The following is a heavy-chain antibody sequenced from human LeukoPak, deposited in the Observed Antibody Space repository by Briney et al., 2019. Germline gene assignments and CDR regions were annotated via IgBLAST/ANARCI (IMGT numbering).Heavy chain of an antibody. Sequence: GASVKVSCKASGSTFTGYYMHWVRQAPGQGLEWMGRINPNSDDTNYARKFQGRVTMTRDTSISTAYMELSRLRSDDTAVYYCARGGKRLTVDYFDYWGQGTLVTVSS. CDR2: INPNSDDT. V-gene: IGHV1-2*06. CDR1: GSTFTGYY. CDR3: ARGGKRLTVDYFDY. J-gene: IGHJ4*02. D-gene: IGHD1-20*01.